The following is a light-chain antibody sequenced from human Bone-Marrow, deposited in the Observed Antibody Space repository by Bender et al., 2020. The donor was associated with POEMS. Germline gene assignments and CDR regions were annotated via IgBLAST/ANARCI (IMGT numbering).Light chain of an antibody. J-gene: IGLJ1*01. CDR3: QAWDSSSLFV. CDR2: QDR. Sequence: SYELTQPPSVSVSPGQTANVTCSGDKLGEKYVCWYQQRPGQSPLLLLYQDRRRPSGISDRFSGSNSGNTATLSISGTQSMDEADYYCQAWDSSSLFVFGSGTTVTVL. V-gene: IGLV3-1*01. CDR1: KLGEKY.